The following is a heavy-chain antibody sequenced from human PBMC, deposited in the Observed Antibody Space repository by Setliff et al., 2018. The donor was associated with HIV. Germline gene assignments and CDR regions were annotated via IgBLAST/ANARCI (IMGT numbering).Heavy chain of an antibody. D-gene: IGHD2-21*02. Sequence: SETLSLTCTVSGGSISTYYWSWIRQPPGKGPEWIGYIHSSGSTIYNPSLKSRITISLDTSKEQFSLELSSATAADTAVYYCATLDHSGGNFLAYWGQGSLVTVS. CDR3: ATLDHSGGNFLAY. CDR2: IHSSGST. V-gene: IGHV4-4*09. CDR1: GGSISTYY. J-gene: IGHJ4*02.